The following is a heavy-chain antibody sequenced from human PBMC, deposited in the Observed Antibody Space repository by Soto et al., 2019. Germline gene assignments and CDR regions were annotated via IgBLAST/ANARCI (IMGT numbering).Heavy chain of an antibody. CDR3: AKYGGPAANYYYFDY. D-gene: IGHD2-2*01. CDR1: GFTFSRYW. Sequence: GGSLRLSCAASGFTFSRYWMSWVRQAPGKGLEWVANIKQDGSEKYYVDSVKGRFTISRDNAENSLYLQMNSLRAEDTAVYYCAKYGGPAANYYYFDYWGQGTLVTVS. J-gene: IGHJ4*02. CDR2: IKQDGSEK. V-gene: IGHV3-7*01.